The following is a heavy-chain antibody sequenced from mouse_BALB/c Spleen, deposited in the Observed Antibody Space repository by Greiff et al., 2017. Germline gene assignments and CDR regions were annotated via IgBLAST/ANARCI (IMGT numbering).Heavy chain of an antibody. Sequence: VKLQESGPGLVAPSQSLSITCTVSGFSLTSYGVHWVRQPPGKGLEWLGVIWAGGSTNYNSALMSRLSISKDNSKSQVFLKMNSLQTDDTAMYYCARGGAIYYGNGAMDYWGQGTSVTVSS. CDR1: GFSLTSYG. CDR3: ARGGAIYYGNGAMDY. CDR2: IWAGGST. J-gene: IGHJ4*01. D-gene: IGHD2-1*01. V-gene: IGHV2-9*02.